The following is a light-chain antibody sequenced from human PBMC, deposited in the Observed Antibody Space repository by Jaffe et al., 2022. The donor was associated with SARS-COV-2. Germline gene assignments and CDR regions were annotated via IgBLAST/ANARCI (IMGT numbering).Light chain of an antibody. Sequence: DIQMTQSPSSLSASVGDRVTIACRASQGISIYLGWFQQKPGKAPKSLIYDASNLQSGVPSKFSGSGSGTDFTLTISSLQPEDFATYYCQQYKSYPITFGQGTRLEIK. CDR3: QQYKSYPIT. CDR2: DAS. J-gene: IGKJ5*01. V-gene: IGKV1-16*02. CDR1: QGISIY.